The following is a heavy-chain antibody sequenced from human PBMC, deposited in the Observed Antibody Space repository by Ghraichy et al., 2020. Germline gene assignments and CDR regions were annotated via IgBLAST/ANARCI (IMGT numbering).Heavy chain of an antibody. CDR1: GFSFNNYA. CDR3: AKVGGYCNSSSCRLPFDY. V-gene: IGHV3-30*02. Sequence: GGSLRLSCAASGFSFNNYAMHWVRQAPGKGLEWVAFIRYDGSNKYYADSVKGRFTISRDNFRNTLYLQVNSLRTEDTAVYYCAKVGGYCNSSSCRLPFDYWGQGTLVTVSS. CDR2: IRYDGSNK. D-gene: IGHD2-2*03. J-gene: IGHJ4*02.